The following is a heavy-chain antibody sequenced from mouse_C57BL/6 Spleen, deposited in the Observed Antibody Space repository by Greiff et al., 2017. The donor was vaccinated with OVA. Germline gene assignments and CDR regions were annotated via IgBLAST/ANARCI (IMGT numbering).Heavy chain of an antibody. Sequence: EESGPGLVKPSQSLSLTCSVTGYSITSGYYWNWIRQFPGNKLEWMGYISYDGSNNYNPSLKNRISITRDTSKNQFFLKLNSVTTEDTATYYCASSSSGLFAYWGQGTLVTVSA. V-gene: IGHV3-6*01. D-gene: IGHD3-1*01. CDR2: ISYDGSN. CDR3: ASSSSGLFAY. CDR1: GYSITSGYY. J-gene: IGHJ3*01.